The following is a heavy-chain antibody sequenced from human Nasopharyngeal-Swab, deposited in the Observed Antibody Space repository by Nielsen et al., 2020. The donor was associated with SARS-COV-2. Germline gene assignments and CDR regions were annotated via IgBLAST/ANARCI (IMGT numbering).Heavy chain of an antibody. CDR3: ARTEGYCRSTSCYPWWYFDL. D-gene: IGHD2-2*01. CDR1: GGTFSSYA. CDR2: IIPIFGTA. Sequence: SVKVSCKASGGTFSSYAISWVRQSPGQGLEWMGGIIPIFGTANYAQKFQGRVTITADESTSTAYMELSSLRSEDTAVYYCARTEGYCRSTSCYPWWYFDLWGSGTLVTVSS. V-gene: IGHV1-69*13. J-gene: IGHJ2*01.